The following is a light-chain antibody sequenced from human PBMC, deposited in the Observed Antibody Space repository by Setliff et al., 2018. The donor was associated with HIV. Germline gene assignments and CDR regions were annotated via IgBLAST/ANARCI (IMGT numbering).Light chain of an antibody. CDR3: SSSTDSNTFV. CDR1: SSDVGAYNY. CDR2: DVN. Sequence: QSVLTQPRSGSGSPGQSVTFSCTGSSSDVGAYNYVSWYQQHPGKAPKLIIYDVNKRPSGVPDRFSGSKSGITASLTISGLQPEDEADYYCSSSTDSNTFVFGTGTKVTVL. V-gene: IGLV2-11*01. J-gene: IGLJ1*01.